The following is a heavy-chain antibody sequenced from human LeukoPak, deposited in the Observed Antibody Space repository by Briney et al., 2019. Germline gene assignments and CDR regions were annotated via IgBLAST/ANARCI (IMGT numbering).Heavy chain of an antibody. Sequence: GGSLGLSCAASGFTFSSYGMHWVRQAPGKGLEWVAVIWYDGSNKYYADSVKGRFTISRDNSKNTLYLQMNSLRAEDTAVYYCARSGVGYCSGGSCYFDYWGQGTLVTVSS. V-gene: IGHV3-33*01. CDR2: IWYDGSNK. J-gene: IGHJ4*02. CDR1: GFTFSSYG. D-gene: IGHD2-15*01. CDR3: ARSGVGYCSGGSCYFDY.